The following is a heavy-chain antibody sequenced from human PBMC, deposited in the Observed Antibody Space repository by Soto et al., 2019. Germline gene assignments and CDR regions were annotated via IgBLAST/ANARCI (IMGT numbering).Heavy chain of an antibody. D-gene: IGHD2-15*01. Sequence: QVQLVESGGGVFQPGGSLRLSCEASGFTFRDYGFHWVRQAPGKGLEWVAVIYYDGSGSDYEDSVRGRFIFSRDISTNTLYLQMNSLRAEDTAVYYCVRDDCSGGTCYGGYWGQGTLVTVSS. CDR1: GFTFRDYG. V-gene: IGHV3-33*01. CDR2: IYYDGSGS. CDR3: VRDDCSGGTCYGGY. J-gene: IGHJ4*02.